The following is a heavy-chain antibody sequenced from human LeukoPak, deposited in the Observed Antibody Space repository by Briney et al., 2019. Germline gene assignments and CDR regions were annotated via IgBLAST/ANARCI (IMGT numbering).Heavy chain of an antibody. D-gene: IGHD4-17*01. CDR2: IYYSRST. CDR3: ARDVVDDYGDFWYFDL. V-gene: IGHV4-30-4*01. CDR1: GGSISSGDYY. Sequence: SQTLSLTCTVSGGSISSGDYYWSWIRQPPGKGLEWIGYIYYSRSTYYNPSLKSRVTISVDTSKNQFSLKLSSVTAADTAVYYCARDVVDDYGDFWYFDLWGRGTLVTVSS. J-gene: IGHJ2*01.